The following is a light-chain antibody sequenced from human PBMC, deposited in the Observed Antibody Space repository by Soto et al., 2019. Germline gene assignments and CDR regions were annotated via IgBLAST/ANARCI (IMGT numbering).Light chain of an antibody. V-gene: IGKV1-39*01. CDR3: QQSSSTPQT. Sequence: DIQMTQSPSSLSVYVGDRVTITCRASQSIGTYLYWYQQKPGEAPKLLINVASTLQSGVPSRFSGSGSGTDFTLAISSLQPEDFATYYCQQSSSTPQTFGGGTKVDIK. CDR1: QSIGTY. CDR2: VAS. J-gene: IGKJ4*01.